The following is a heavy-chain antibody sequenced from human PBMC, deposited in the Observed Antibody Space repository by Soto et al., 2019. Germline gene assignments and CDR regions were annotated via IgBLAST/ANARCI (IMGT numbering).Heavy chain of an antibody. Sequence: QVQLQESGPGLVKPSQTLSLTCTVSGGSISSGGYYWSWIRQHPGKGLEWIGYIYYSRSTYYNPSLKRRVTISVDPSKNQFSLKLSSVTAADTAVYYCASGSGSYYSWFDPWGQGTLVTVSS. CDR2: IYYSRST. J-gene: IGHJ5*02. V-gene: IGHV4-31*03. CDR1: GGSISSGGYY. D-gene: IGHD3-10*01. CDR3: ASGSGSYYSWFDP.